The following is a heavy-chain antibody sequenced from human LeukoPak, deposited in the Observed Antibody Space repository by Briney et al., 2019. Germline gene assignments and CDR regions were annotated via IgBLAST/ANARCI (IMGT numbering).Heavy chain of an antibody. V-gene: IGHV3-74*01. CDR3: AGVSWYYFDY. D-gene: IGHD2-8*02. CDR1: GFTFTSYC. Sequence: GGSLRLSCAASGFTFTSYCMHWVRHAPGKGLVWVSRINSDGGSTSYADSVKGRFTISRDNAKNTLYLQMKSLRAEDTAVYYWAGVSWYYFDYWGQGTLVTVSS. CDR2: INSDGGST. J-gene: IGHJ4*02.